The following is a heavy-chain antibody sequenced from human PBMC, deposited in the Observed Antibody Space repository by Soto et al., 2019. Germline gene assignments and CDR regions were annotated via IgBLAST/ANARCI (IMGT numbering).Heavy chain of an antibody. D-gene: IGHD4-17*01. J-gene: IGHJ4*02. CDR3: ARDSSPYGDYVGFDS. Sequence: QVQLVQSGAEVKKPGASVKVSCKASGYTFTSYGISWVRQAPGQGLEWMGWISAYNGNTHYAQKLQGRVTMTTDTSTSTAYMELRSLRSDDTAVYYCARDSSPYGDYVGFDSWGQGTLVTVSS. CDR2: ISAYNGNT. CDR1: GYTFTSYG. V-gene: IGHV1-18*01.